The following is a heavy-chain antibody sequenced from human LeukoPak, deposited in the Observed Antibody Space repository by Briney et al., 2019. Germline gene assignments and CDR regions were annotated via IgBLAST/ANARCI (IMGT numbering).Heavy chain of an antibody. Sequence: ASVNVSCKASGYTFTSYGISWVRQAPGQGLEWMGWISAYNGNTNYAQKLQGRVTMTTDTSTSTAYMELRSLRSDDTAVYYCARTMMVRGVTTPHSFDYWGQGTLVTVSS. CDR3: ARTMMVRGVTTPHSFDY. CDR2: ISAYNGNT. D-gene: IGHD3-10*01. V-gene: IGHV1-18*01. J-gene: IGHJ4*02. CDR1: GYTFTSYG.